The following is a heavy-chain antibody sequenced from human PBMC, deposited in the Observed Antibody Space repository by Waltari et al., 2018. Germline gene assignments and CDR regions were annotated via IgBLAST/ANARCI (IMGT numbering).Heavy chain of an antibody. CDR2: IIPILAIA. V-gene: IGHV1-69*10. CDR3: ARDVVGANGWFDP. J-gene: IGHJ5*02. D-gene: IGHD1-26*01. Sequence: QVQLVQSGAEVKKPGSSVKVSCKASGGTFSSYAISWVRQAPGQGLEWMGGIIPILAIANYAQKFQGRVTITADKSTSTAYMELSSLRSEDTAVYYCARDVVGANGWFDPWGQGTLVTVSS. CDR1: GGTFSSYA.